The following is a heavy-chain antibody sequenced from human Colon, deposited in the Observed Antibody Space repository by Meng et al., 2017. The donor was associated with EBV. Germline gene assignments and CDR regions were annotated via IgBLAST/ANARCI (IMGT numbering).Heavy chain of an antibody. CDR1: GGSISSYY. CDR2: IYYSGST. D-gene: IGHD4-17*01. CDR3: ARNTVTTSGSSNYWYFDL. J-gene: IGHJ2*01. Sequence: VQLQESGPGLVRPSETLSLTCTVSGGSISSYYWTWIRQPPGKGLEWIGYIYYSGSTNYNPSLKSRVTISVDTSKNQFSLKLSSVTTTDTAVYYCARNTVTTSGSSNYWYFDLWGRGTLVTVSS. V-gene: IGHV4-59*01.